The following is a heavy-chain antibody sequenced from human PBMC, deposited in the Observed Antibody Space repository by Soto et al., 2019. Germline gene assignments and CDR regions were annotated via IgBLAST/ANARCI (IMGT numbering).Heavy chain of an antibody. D-gene: IGHD1-26*01. V-gene: IGHV4-59*01. Sequence: PSETLSLTCTVSGGSISSYYWSWIRQPPGKGLEWIGYIYYSGSTNYNPSLKSRVTISVDTSKNQFSLKLSSVTAADTAVYYCARGGGGSHYYYYYGMDVWGQGTTVTVSS. J-gene: IGHJ6*02. CDR3: ARGGGGSHYYYYYGMDV. CDR2: IYYSGST. CDR1: GGSISSYY.